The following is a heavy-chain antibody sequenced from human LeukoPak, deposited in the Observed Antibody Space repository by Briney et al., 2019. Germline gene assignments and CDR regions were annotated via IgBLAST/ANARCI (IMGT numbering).Heavy chain of an antibody. J-gene: IGHJ4*02. V-gene: IGHV3-64D*06. D-gene: IGHD6-13*01. CDR2: IWNNGGSK. CDR1: GFTFISYA. Sequence: VGSLRPSCSASGFTFISYAIPSVRQAPGKRLEYVSAIWNNGGSKDYADSVKGRFTIPRNNSKNTLYLQMSSLRVEETAVYYCVKGEYRSSWSLFDYWGQGTLVTVSS. CDR3: VKGEYRSSWSLFDY.